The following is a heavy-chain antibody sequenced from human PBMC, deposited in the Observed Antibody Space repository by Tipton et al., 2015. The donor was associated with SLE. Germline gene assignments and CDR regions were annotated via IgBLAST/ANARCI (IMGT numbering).Heavy chain of an antibody. D-gene: IGHD3-16*01. V-gene: IGHV4-61*01. CDR3: ARDGGRSGALPTYAFDI. CDR2: IYYSGST. CDR1: GGSISSGSYY. J-gene: IGHJ3*02. Sequence: TLSLTCAVSGGSISSGSYYWSWIRQPPGKGLEWIGYIYYSGSTNYNPSLKSRVTISVDTSKNQFSLKLSSVTAADTAVYYCARDGGRSGALPTYAFDIWGQGTMVTVSS.